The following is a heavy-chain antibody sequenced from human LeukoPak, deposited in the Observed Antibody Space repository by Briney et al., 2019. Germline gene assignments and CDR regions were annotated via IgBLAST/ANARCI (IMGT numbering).Heavy chain of an antibody. J-gene: IGHJ4*02. CDR3: ARELGGEIAAGVDY. CDR1: GGTFSSYA. D-gene: IGHD6-13*01. V-gene: IGHV1-69*04. CDR2: IIPILGIA. Sequence: SVKVSCKASGGTFSSYAISWVRQAPGQGLEWMGRIIPILGIANYAQKLQGRVTITADKSTSTAYMELSSLRSEDTAVYYCARELGGEIAAGVDYWGQGTLVTVSS.